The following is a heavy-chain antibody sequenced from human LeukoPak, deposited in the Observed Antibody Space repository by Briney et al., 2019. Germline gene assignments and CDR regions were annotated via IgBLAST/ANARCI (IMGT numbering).Heavy chain of an antibody. V-gene: IGHV3-21*04. CDR1: GFTFSGYA. CDR3: AKDRLIVVVIDAFDI. Sequence: GGSLRLSCAASGFTFSGYAMNWVRQAPGTGLEWVSTISSDSTYIYYADSVKGRFTISRDNSKNTLYLQMNSLRAEDTAVYYCAKDRLIVVVIDAFDIWGQGTMVTVSS. CDR2: ISSDSTYI. J-gene: IGHJ3*02. D-gene: IGHD3-22*01.